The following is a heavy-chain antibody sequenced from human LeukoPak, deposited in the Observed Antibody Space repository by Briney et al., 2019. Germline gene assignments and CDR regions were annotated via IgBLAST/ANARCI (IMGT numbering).Heavy chain of an antibody. D-gene: IGHD3-3*01. J-gene: IGHJ3*02. Sequence: GGSLRLSXAASGFTFSGSAMHWVRQASGKGLEGVGRIRSKANSYSTAYAASVKGRCTISRDDSKNTAYLQMNSLKTEDTAVYYCTRDGAYYDFWSGSIDAFDIWGQGTMVTVSS. V-gene: IGHV3-73*01. CDR1: GFTFSGSA. CDR3: TRDGAYYDFWSGSIDAFDI. CDR2: IRSKANSYST.